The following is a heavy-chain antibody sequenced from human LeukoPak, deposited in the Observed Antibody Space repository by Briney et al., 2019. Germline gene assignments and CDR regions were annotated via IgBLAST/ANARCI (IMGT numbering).Heavy chain of an antibody. CDR2: IYYSGST. Sequence: SETLSLTCTVSGGSISSYYWSWIRQPPGKGLEWIGCIYYSGSTNYNPSLKSRVTISVDTFKNQFSLKLSSVTAADTAVYYCARELGGNSLAFDIWGQGTMVTVSS. CDR1: GGSISSYY. CDR3: ARELGGNSLAFDI. J-gene: IGHJ3*02. D-gene: IGHD4-23*01. V-gene: IGHV4-59*01.